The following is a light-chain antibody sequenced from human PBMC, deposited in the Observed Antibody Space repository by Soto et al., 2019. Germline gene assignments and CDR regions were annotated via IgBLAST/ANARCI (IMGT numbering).Light chain of an antibody. J-gene: IGKJ1*01. CDR3: QHYGTTPWT. V-gene: IGKV3-20*01. Sequence: TVLTQSPGTLSLSPGERVTLSCRASQSVCSRCLAWYQQKPGQSPRLLIYGASSRATGIPDRFSGSGSGTDFTLTISRLEPEDFEVYSCQHYGTTPWTVGQGTKVGIK. CDR1: QSVCSRC. CDR2: GAS.